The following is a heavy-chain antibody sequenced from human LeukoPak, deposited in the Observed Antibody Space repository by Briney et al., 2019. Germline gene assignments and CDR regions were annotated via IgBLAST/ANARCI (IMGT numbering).Heavy chain of an antibody. CDR2: IYYSGST. D-gene: IGHD6-13*01. Sequence: SETLSLTCTVSGGSISSYYWSWIRQPPGKGLEWIGYIYYSGSTNYNPSLKSRVTISVDTSKNQFSLKLSSVTAEDTAVYYCARGSSSWPNYYYYYMDVWGKGTTVTISS. V-gene: IGHV4-59*01. CDR3: ARGSSSWPNYYYYYMDV. J-gene: IGHJ6*03. CDR1: GGSISSYY.